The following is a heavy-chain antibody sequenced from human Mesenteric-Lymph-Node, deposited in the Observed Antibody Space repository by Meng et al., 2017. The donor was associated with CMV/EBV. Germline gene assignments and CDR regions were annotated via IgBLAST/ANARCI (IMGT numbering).Heavy chain of an antibody. D-gene: IGHD3-22*01. CDR1: GFTFRSYA. Sequence: GESLKISCAASGFTFRSYAMSWVRQAPGKGLEWVSAISGSGGSTYYADSVKGRFTISRDNSKNTLYLQMNSLRAEDTAVYYCATRKGGGYYDSSGYYFDYWGQGTLVTVSS. J-gene: IGHJ4*02. CDR3: ATRKGGGYYDSSGYYFDY. V-gene: IGHV3-23*01. CDR2: ISGSGGST.